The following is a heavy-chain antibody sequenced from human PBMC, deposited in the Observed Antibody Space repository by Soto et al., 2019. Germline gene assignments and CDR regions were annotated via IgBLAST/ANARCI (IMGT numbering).Heavy chain of an antibody. CDR2: ISAYNGNT. Sequence: ASVKVSCKASGYTFTSYGISWVRQAPGQGLEWMGWISAYNGNTNYAQKLQGRVTMTTDTSTSTAYMELRSLRSDDTAVYYCARGPAVAGTWWFAPWGQGTLVTVSS. D-gene: IGHD6-19*01. V-gene: IGHV1-18*01. CDR3: ARGPAVAGTWWFAP. J-gene: IGHJ5*02. CDR1: GYTFTSYG.